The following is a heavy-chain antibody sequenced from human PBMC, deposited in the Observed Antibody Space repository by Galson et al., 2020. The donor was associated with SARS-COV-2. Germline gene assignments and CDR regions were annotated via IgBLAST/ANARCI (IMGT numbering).Heavy chain of an antibody. V-gene: IGHV6-1*01. Sequence: SETLSLTCAISGDSVSSNSAAWNWIRQSPSRGLEWLGRTYYRSKWYNDYAVSVKSRITINPDTSKNQFSLQLNSVTPEDTAVYYCARAGRDGYNWDPPIHDRIFDYWGQGTLVTVSS. J-gene: IGHJ4*02. CDR2: TYYRSKWYN. CDR3: ARAGRDGYNWDPPIHDRIFDY. CDR1: GDSVSSNSAA. D-gene: IGHD5-12*01.